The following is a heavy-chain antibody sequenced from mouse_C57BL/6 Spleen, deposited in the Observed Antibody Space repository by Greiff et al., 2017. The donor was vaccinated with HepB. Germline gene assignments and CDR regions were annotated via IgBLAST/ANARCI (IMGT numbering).Heavy chain of an antibody. Sequence: QVQLQQPGAELVKPGASVKLSCKASGYTFTSYWMQWVKQRPGQGLEWIGEIDPSDSYTNYNQKFKGKATLTVDTSSSTAYMQLSSLTSEDSAFYYCPRCYYYGSSHWYFDVWGTGTTVTVSS. CDR2: IDPSDSYT. CDR3: PRCYYYGSSHWYFDV. CDR1: GYTFTSYW. V-gene: IGHV1-50*01. J-gene: IGHJ1*03. D-gene: IGHD1-1*01.